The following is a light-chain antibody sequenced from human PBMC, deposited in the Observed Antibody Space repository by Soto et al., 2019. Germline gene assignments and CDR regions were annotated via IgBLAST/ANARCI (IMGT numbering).Light chain of an antibody. CDR2: DVS. Sequence: EVVLTQSPATLSLSPGGSATLSCRASQSVSSYLAWYQQRPGQALRLLIYDVSKRATGIPARFSGSGSRTDFTLTITSLESEDFAIYYCHQRSNWPHTFGGGTKLEIK. CDR3: HQRSNWPHT. J-gene: IGKJ4*01. CDR1: QSVSSY. V-gene: IGKV3-11*01.